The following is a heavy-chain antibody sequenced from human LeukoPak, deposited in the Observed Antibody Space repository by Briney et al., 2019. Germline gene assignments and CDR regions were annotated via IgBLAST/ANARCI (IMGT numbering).Heavy chain of an antibody. J-gene: IGHJ4*02. CDR3: AKGRIVGATTESGYFDY. D-gene: IGHD1-26*01. V-gene: IGHV3-23*01. Sequence: PGGSLRLSCAASGFTFSSYAMSWVRQSPGKGLEWVSAISGSGGSTYYADSVKGRFTISRDNSKNTLYLQMNSLRAEDTAVYYCAKGRIVGATTESGYFDYWGQGTLVTVSS. CDR2: ISGSGGST. CDR1: GFTFSSYA.